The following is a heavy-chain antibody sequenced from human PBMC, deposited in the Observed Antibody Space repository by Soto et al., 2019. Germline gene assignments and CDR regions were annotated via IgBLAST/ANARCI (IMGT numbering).Heavy chain of an antibody. D-gene: IGHD1-26*01. Sequence: PXETLTLTCTVSGGSISSYYWSWIRQPPGKGLDWIAYIYYSGSTNYNPSLKSRVTISVDTSKNQFSLKLSSVTAADTAVYYCARGDGSVTAGYYYYGMDVWGQGYTVTVSS. J-gene: IGHJ6*02. V-gene: IGHV4-59*01. CDR2: IYYSGST. CDR1: GGSISSYY. CDR3: ARGDGSVTAGYYYYGMDV.